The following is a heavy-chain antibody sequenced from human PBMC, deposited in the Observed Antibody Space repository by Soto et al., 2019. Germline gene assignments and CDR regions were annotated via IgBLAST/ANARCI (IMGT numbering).Heavy chain of an antibody. Sequence: QVQLMQSGAEVKKPGSSVKVSCMASGGTFSTYVITWVRQAPGQGLEWMGGIIPIFGTTNYAQKFQGRVTITADESRSTAYMELSSLRSEDTAVYYCARPLEEYYYDNSGYYYVYWGQGTLVTVSS. CDR1: GGTFSTYV. J-gene: IGHJ4*02. CDR2: IIPIFGTT. CDR3: ARPLEEYYYDNSGYYYVY. V-gene: IGHV1-69*12. D-gene: IGHD3-22*01.